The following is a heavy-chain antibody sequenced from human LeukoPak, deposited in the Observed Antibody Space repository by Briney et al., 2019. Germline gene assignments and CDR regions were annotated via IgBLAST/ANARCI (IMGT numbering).Heavy chain of an antibody. Sequence: PGGSLRLSCAASGFTFSSYAMSWVRQAPGKGLEWVSAISGSGGSAYYADSVKGRFTISRDNAKNSLYLQMNSLRAEDTALYYCAKVHYYDSSGYYYFDYWGQGTLVTVSS. V-gene: IGHV3-23*01. CDR3: AKVHYYDSSGYYYFDY. CDR2: ISGSGGSA. J-gene: IGHJ4*02. CDR1: GFTFSSYA. D-gene: IGHD3-22*01.